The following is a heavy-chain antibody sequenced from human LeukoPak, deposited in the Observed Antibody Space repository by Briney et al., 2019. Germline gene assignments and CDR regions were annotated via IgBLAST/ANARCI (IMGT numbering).Heavy chain of an antibody. CDR2: INPRGTAT. Sequence: ASVKVSCKASGYSFTSHYMHWVRQAPGQGLEWMGLINPRGTATRYAESFQGRLTLTRDLSTSTDYMELSSLRSDDTAVYFCAREDFSGIVGANFDYWGQGTLVTVSS. CDR1: GYSFTSHY. CDR3: AREDFSGIVGANFDY. D-gene: IGHD1-26*01. V-gene: IGHV1-46*01. J-gene: IGHJ4*02.